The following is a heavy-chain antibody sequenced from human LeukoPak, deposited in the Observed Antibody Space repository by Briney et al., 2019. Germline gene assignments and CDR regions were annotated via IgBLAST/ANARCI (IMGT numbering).Heavy chain of an antibody. CDR2: IYYSGST. D-gene: IGHD7-27*01. J-gene: IGHJ6*03. CDR3: ARHFAKYHPHPWGYYYYYMDV. CDR1: GGSISSSSYY. V-gene: IGHV4-39*01. Sequence: SETLSLTCTVSGGSISSSSYYWGWIRQPPGKGLEWIGSIYYSGSTYYNPSLKGRVTISVDTSKNQFSLKLSSVTAADTAVYYCARHFAKYHPHPWGYYYYYMDVWGKGTTVTISS.